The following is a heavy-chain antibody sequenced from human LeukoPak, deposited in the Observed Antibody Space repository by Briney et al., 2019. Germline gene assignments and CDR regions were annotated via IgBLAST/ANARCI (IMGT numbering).Heavy chain of an antibody. D-gene: IGHD1-26*01. Sequence: SVKVSCKASGGTFSSYANSWVRQAPGQGLEWKGGIIPIFGTANYAQKFQGRVTITTAKSTTKDTMELRSLRPEATAADFYERVLGGIVGATGLDYWGQGTLVTVSS. CDR1: GGTFSSYA. CDR3: ERVLGGIVGATGLDY. J-gene: IGHJ4*02. V-gene: IGHV1-69*05. CDR2: IIPIFGTA.